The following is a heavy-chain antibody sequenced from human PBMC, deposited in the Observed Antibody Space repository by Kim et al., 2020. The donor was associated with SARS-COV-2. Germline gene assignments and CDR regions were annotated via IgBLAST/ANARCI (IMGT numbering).Heavy chain of an antibody. V-gene: IGHV3-23*01. CDR3: AKDGAAGALEY. D-gene: IGHD6-13*01. Sequence: GGSLRLSCAASGFTFSSYAMFWVRQAPGKGLEWVSTVSAGGDSTYHADSVRGRFIISRDNSKNTLYLEMNSLRPDDTAAYYCAKDGAAGALEYWGQGNLV. J-gene: IGHJ4*02. CDR1: GFTFSSYA. CDR2: VSAGGDST.